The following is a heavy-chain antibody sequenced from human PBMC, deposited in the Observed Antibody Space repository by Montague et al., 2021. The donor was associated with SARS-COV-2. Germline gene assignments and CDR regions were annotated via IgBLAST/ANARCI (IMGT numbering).Heavy chain of an antibody. Sequence: SETLSLTCAVSGGSFGRYYWLWIRQPPGKGLQYIGRLYSTGNSKYNPSLRGRVTMSADTSKNQFSLKLTSVTAADTSFYYSVVWPTVGVTWGRGSLVSVSA. CDR2: LYSTGNS. CDR1: GGSFGRYY. V-gene: IGHV4-4*07. CDR3: VVWPTVGVT. J-gene: IGHJ4*02. D-gene: IGHD3-16*01.